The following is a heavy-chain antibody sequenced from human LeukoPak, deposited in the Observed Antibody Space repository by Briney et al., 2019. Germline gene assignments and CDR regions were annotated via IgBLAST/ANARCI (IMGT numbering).Heavy chain of an antibody. CDR1: GGSISSGSYY. Sequence: PSETLSLTCTVSGGSISSGSYYWGWIRQPAGKGLEWFGRIYTSGSTNYNPSLKSRATISVDTSKNQFSLQLNSVTPEDTAVYYCARGDYGSGSYYQVVDYWGQGILVSVSS. J-gene: IGHJ4*02. D-gene: IGHD3-10*01. V-gene: IGHV4-61*02. CDR2: IYTSGST. CDR3: ARGDYGSGSYYQVVDY.